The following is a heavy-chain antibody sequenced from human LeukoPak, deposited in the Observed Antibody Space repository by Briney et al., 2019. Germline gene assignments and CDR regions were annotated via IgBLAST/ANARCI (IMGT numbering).Heavy chain of an antibody. J-gene: IGHJ3*02. D-gene: IGHD1-14*01. Sequence: GGSLRLSRAASGFTFDDYAMHWVRQAPGKGLEWVSGISWNSGGIGYADSVKGRFTISRDNAKNSLYLQMNSLRAEDTALYYCAAEPDAFDIWGQGTMVTVSS. CDR3: AAEPDAFDI. CDR1: GFTFDDYA. V-gene: IGHV3-9*01. CDR2: ISWNSGGI.